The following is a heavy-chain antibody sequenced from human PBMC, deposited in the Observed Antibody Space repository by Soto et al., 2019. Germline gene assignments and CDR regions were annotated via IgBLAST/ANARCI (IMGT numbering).Heavy chain of an antibody. D-gene: IGHD3-3*01. Sequence: GGSLRLSCAASGFTFSSYAMSWVRQAPGKGLEWVSAISGSGGSTYYADSVKGRFTISRDNSKNTLYLQMNSLRAEDTAVYYCAKSPYDFLYYYYYMDVWGKGTTVTVSS. CDR2: ISGSGGST. V-gene: IGHV3-23*01. J-gene: IGHJ6*03. CDR1: GFTFSSYA. CDR3: AKSPYDFLYYYYYMDV.